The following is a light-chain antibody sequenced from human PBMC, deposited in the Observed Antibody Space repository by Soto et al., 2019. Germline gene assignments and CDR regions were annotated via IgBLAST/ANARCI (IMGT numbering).Light chain of an antibody. CDR3: QQRSDSLT. Sequence: ELLLAQAPGSLSLSPVPRATLSCWASHSVTTHLAWFQQRPGQTPRLLIYDASTRAPGIPARFSGRGSGADFTLTIRSLEPEDFAVYYCQQRSDSLTVGEGTRLEIK. CDR1: HSVTTH. CDR2: DAS. J-gene: IGKJ5*01. V-gene: IGKV3-11*01.